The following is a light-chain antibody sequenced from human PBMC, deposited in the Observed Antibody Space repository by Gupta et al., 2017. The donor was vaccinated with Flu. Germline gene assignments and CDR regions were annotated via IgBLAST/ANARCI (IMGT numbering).Light chain of an antibody. CDR3: QQANNFPRS. V-gene: IGKV1-12*01. CDR1: HDISTW. J-gene: IGKJ2*04. CDR2: SAS. Sequence: DIQLTQSPSSVSASVGDRVSITCRTSHDISTWLGWYQQKPGKAPNLLIYSASILQSGVPSRFSGSGSGTEFTITISSLQPEDFATYYCQQANNFPRSFGQGTKLEIK.